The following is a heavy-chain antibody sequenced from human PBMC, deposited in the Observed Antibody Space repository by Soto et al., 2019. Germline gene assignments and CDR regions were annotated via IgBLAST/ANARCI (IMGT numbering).Heavy chain of an antibody. J-gene: IGHJ6*02. CDR2: INPKSGGT. CDR3: ARGDSTDCSTGVCSFFYNHDMDV. Sequence: ASVKVSCKASGYSFPDYHIHWVRQAPGQGLEWLGRINPKSGGTSTAQKFQGWVTMTTDTSISTASMELTRLTSDDTAIYYCARGDSTDCSTGVCSFFYNHDMDVWGQGTTVTV. CDR1: GYSFPDYH. D-gene: IGHD2-8*01. V-gene: IGHV1-2*04.